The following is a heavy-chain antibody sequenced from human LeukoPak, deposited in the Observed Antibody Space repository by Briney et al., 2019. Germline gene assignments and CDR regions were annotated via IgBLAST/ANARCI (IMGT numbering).Heavy chain of an antibody. V-gene: IGHV3-11*01. CDR2: ISSSGSTI. Sequence: PGGSLRLSCAASGFTFSDYHMSWIRQAPGKGLEWVSYISSSGSTIYYADSVKGRFTISRDNAKNSLYLQMNSLRAEDTAVYYCAREAESSGYYYVGDYFDYWGQGTLVTVSS. J-gene: IGHJ4*02. D-gene: IGHD3-22*01. CDR3: AREAESSGYYYVGDYFDY. CDR1: GFTFSDYH.